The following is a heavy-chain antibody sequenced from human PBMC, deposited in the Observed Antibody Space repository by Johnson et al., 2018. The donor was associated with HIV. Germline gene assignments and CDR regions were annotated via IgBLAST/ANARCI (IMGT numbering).Heavy chain of an antibody. CDR1: GFTFDEYG. D-gene: IGHD5-24*01. CDR2: INWNGGST. J-gene: IGHJ3*02. CDR3: ARVLNARPQWALDI. Sequence: VQLVESGGGVVRPGGSLRLSCEVSGFTFDEYGMSWVRQAPGKGLEWVSGINWNGGSTGYADSVKGRFPISRDNARNFLYLQMNSVRAEDTALYFCARVLNARPQWALDIWGQGTMVTVSS. V-gene: IGHV3-20*04.